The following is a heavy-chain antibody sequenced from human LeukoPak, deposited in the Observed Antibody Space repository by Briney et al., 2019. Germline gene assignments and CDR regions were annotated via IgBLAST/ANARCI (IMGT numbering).Heavy chain of an antibody. V-gene: IGHV4-39*07. CDR2: VFYTGKT. J-gene: IGHJ4*02. CDR1: GGSVSTSDYY. Sequence: SETLSLTCTVSGGSVSTSDYYWGWIRQSPVKGLEWIGDVFYTGKTNYNPSLRGRATTSIDTSKNQFSLKLTYVTAADTAVYYCARVFDSWGQGTLVTVSS. CDR3: ARVFDS.